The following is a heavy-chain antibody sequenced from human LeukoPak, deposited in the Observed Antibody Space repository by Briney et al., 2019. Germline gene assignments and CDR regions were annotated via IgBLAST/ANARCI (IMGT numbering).Heavy chain of an antibody. CDR1: GFTVSSNY. CDR3: ARVVPGTGFFY. V-gene: IGHV3-48*01. J-gene: IGHJ4*02. CDR2: ISSSSSTI. Sequence: PGGSLRLSCAASGFTVSSNYMNWLRQAPGKGLEWVSFISSSSSTIYYADSVKGRFTISRDNAKNSLYLQMNSLRAEDTAVYYCARVVPGTGFFYWGQGTLVTVSS. D-gene: IGHD2-8*02.